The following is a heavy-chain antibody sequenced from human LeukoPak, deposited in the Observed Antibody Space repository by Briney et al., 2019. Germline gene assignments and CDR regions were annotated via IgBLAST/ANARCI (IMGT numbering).Heavy chain of an antibody. CDR2: ITGSGDRT. CDR3: AKRGEDPVDLDY. V-gene: IGHV3-23*01. D-gene: IGHD3-16*01. Sequence: PGGSLRLSCGASGVLFSSHGMNWVRQAPGKGLEWVSAITGSGDRTYNKYSVRGRVTVSRDNSKNTLYLQMNGLRAEDTAVYYCAKRGEDPVDLDYWGQGTLVTVSS. J-gene: IGHJ4*02. CDR1: GVLFSSHG.